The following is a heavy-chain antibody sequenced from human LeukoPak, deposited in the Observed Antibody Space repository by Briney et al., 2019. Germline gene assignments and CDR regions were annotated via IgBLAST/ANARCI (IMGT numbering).Heavy chain of an antibody. CDR3: ARGAAATWYIDL. J-gene: IGHJ2*01. Sequence: GASVKVSCKASGYTFTGSYMHWVRQAPGQGLEWMGWINPNSGGTNYAQKFQGRVTMTTDTSITTAYMELSRLRSDDTAVYYCARGAAATWYIDLWGRGTLVSVSS. CDR1: GYTFTGSY. D-gene: IGHD2-15*01. V-gene: IGHV1-2*02. CDR2: INPNSGGT.